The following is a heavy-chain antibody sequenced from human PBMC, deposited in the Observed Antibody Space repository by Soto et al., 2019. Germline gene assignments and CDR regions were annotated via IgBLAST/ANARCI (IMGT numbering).Heavy chain of an antibody. Sequence: QVQLVESGGGVVQPGRSLRLSCAASGFTFSSYGMHWVRQAPGKGLEWVAVISYDGSNKYYADSVKGRFTISRDNSKNTLYLQMNSLRAEDTVVYYCAKDLSATMIVRLAPHDWGQGTLVTVSS. CDR2: ISYDGSNK. D-gene: IGHD3-22*01. CDR3: AKDLSATMIVRLAPHD. CDR1: GFTFSSYG. J-gene: IGHJ4*02. V-gene: IGHV3-30*18.